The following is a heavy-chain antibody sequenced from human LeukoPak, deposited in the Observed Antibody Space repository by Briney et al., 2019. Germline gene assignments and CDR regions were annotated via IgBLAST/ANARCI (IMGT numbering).Heavy chain of an antibody. CDR1: GGSISSSYW. Sequence: PSETLSLTCAVSGGSISSSYWWSWVRQPPGKGLEWIGEIYHSGSTNYNPSLKSRVTISVDKSKNQFSLKLSSVTAAGTAVYYCASRGISVAGSLVDYWGQGILVTVSS. V-gene: IGHV4-4*02. CDR3: ASRGISVAGSLVDY. J-gene: IGHJ4*02. D-gene: IGHD6-19*01. CDR2: IYHSGST.